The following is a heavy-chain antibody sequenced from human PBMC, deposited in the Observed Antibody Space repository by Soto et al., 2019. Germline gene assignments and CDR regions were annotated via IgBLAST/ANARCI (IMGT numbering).Heavy chain of an antibody. J-gene: IGHJ5*02. CDR2: IDSDGRT. V-gene: IGHV3-23*01. D-gene: IGHD3-16*01. CDR3: AKEGYASGFP. Sequence: GGSLRLSCAVSGFTLSIHASIWVRQGPGKGLEWVSGIDSDGRTFHADSVKGRFTISRDNSKKALYLQMNSLRAEDTAVYYCAKEGYASGFPWGQGTLVTVYS. CDR1: GFTLSIHA.